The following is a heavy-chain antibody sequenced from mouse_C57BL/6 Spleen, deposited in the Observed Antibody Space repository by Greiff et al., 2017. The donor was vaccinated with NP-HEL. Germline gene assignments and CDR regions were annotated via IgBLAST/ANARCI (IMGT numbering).Heavy chain of an antibody. CDR3: ARSDWDGAY. J-gene: IGHJ3*01. CDR2: INPNNGGT. CDR1: GYTFTDYN. Sequence: EVQLVESGPELVKPGASVKIPCKASGYTFTDYNMDWVKQSHGKSLEWIGDINPNNGGTIYNQKFKGKATLTVDKSSSTAYMELRSLTSEDTAVYYCARSDWDGAYWGQGTLVTVSA. V-gene: IGHV1-18*01. D-gene: IGHD4-1*01.